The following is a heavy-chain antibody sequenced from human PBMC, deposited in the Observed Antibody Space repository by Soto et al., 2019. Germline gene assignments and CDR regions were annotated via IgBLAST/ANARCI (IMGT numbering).Heavy chain of an antibody. CDR1: GHTFIGYY. J-gene: IGHJ6*02. Sequence: GASVKVSCKASGHTFIGYYIHWVRQAPGQGLEWMGWINPNSGDTKYAQKFQGRVTMTRDTSISTAYMELRRLRSDDTAVYYCARGYCTGGLDCAAAGYYYVGMDVWGQGTTVTVSS. D-gene: IGHD2-8*02. V-gene: IGHV1-2*02. CDR3: ARGYCTGGLDCAAAGYYYVGMDV. CDR2: INPNSGDT.